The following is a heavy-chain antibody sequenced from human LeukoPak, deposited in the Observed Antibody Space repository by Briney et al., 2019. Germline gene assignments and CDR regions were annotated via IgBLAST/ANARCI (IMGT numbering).Heavy chain of an antibody. CDR3: AKDTRYSSRGGFDY. Sequence: SGRSLRLSCGASGFTFDDYAMHWVRQAPGKGLEWVSGISWNSGSIGYADSVKGRFTISRDNAKNSLYLQMNSLRAEDTALYYCAKDTRYSSRGGFDYWGEGTLVTVSS. J-gene: IGHJ4*02. CDR1: GFTFDDYA. D-gene: IGHD6-13*01. CDR2: ISWNSGSI. V-gene: IGHV3-9*01.